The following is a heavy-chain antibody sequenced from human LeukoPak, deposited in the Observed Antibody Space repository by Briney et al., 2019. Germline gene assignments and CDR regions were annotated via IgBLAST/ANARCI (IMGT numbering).Heavy chain of an antibody. Sequence: GGSLRLSCAASGFTFSSSWMSWVRQAPGKGLEWVANIKQDGSEKYYVDSVKGRFTISRDNAKNSLYLQMNGLRAEDTAVYYCARDETIFGVVISRPRRGFDYWGQGTLVTVSS. CDR1: GFTFSSSW. CDR2: IKQDGSEK. CDR3: ARDETIFGVVISRPRRGFDY. V-gene: IGHV3-7*03. J-gene: IGHJ4*02. D-gene: IGHD3-3*01.